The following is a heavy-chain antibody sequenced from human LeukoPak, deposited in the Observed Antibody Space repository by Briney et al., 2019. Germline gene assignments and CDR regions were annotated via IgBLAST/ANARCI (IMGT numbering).Heavy chain of an antibody. CDR3: ARDSSGYCGFVDN. D-gene: IGHD3-22*01. Sequence: SETLSLNCTVSGFSISSGYYWGWIRQPPGKGLDWIGSNYHRGSTHYNPSLKSRVTISMATSKNQFSLKLNSLTAADPAIYYCARDSSGYCGFVDNWGQGTLVTVSS. J-gene: IGHJ4*02. V-gene: IGHV4-38-2*02. CDR2: NYHRGST. CDR1: GFSISSGYY.